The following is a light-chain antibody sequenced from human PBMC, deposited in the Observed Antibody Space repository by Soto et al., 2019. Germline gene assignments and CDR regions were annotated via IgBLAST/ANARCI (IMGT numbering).Light chain of an antibody. CDR3: QQDGTSRT. CDR1: QSLTNGY. V-gene: IGKV3-20*01. J-gene: IGKJ1*01. CDR2: GAS. Sequence: VLTQSPATLSLSPGQKATLSCRASQSLTNGYLAWYQQKPGQAPRLLIFGASRRAAGTPDRFSGSGSGKDFTLTISRVDPDDFAVYYCQQDGTSRTFGQGTKVEIK.